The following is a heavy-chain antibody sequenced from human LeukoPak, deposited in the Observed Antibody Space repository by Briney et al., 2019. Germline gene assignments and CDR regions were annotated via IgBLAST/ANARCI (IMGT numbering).Heavy chain of an antibody. Sequence: GESLKISCKGSGYSFTSYWIGWVRQMPGKGLEWMGIIYPGDSDTRYSPSFQGQVTISADKSISTAYLQWSSLKASDTAMYYCARRKSVATGPEWFDPWGQGTLVTVSS. J-gene: IGHJ5*02. V-gene: IGHV5-51*01. CDR3: ARRKSVATGPEWFDP. CDR1: GYSFTSYW. D-gene: IGHD5-12*01. CDR2: IYPGDSDT.